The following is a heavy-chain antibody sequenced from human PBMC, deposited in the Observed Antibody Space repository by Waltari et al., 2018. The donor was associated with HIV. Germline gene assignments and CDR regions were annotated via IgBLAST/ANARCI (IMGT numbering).Heavy chain of an antibody. Sequence: QVQLQQWGAGLLKPSETLSLTCAVYGGSFSGYYWGWIRQPPGKGLEWMGEINHKGSTNHNPSLKSRVTISVDTSKNQFSLKLSSVTAADTAVYYCATVLWFGELSADYWGQGTLVTVSS. CDR1: GGSFSGYY. CDR2: INHKGST. D-gene: IGHD3-10*01. V-gene: IGHV4-34*01. J-gene: IGHJ4*02. CDR3: ATVLWFGELSADY.